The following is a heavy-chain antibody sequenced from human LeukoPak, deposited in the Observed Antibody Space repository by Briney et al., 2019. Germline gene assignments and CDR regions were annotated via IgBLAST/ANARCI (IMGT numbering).Heavy chain of an antibody. V-gene: IGHV4-39*01. CDR3: AASDPGRYDFWSGHKPFDY. Sequence: SETLSLTCTVSSDSIGSSSYYWGWVRQPPGKGLEWFGSIYYTGSTYYNPSLKSRVTITVDTAKNQFSLKLSSVTAADTAVYFCAASDPGRYDFWSGHKPFDYWGQGTLVTVSS. CDR1: SDSIGSSSYY. D-gene: IGHD3-3*01. CDR2: IYYTGST. J-gene: IGHJ4*02.